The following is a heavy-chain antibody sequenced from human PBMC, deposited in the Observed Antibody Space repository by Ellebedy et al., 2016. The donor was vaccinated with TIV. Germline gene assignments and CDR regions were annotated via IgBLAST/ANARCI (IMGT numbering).Heavy chain of an antibody. J-gene: IGHJ4*02. CDR2: IYGAAGT. CDR1: GFTVSSQY. CDR3: AGSADGDRDYYYDSSGYYHGDY. D-gene: IGHD3-22*01. Sequence: GESLKISXAASGFTVSSQYMSWVRQAPGKGLEWISVIYGAAGTYYADSVKGRFTISRDNSKNTLYLQMDSLRAEDTAVYYCAGSADGDRDYYYDSSGYYHGDYWGQGTLVTVSS. V-gene: IGHV3-66*02.